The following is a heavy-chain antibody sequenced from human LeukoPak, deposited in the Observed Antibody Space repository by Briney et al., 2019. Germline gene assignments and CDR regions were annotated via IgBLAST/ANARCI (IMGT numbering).Heavy chain of an antibody. CDR3: ARAYPPIAALSGRARSRKGLDY. CDR2: INHSGST. D-gene: IGHD6-6*01. V-gene: IGHV4-34*01. CDR1: GGSFSGYY. J-gene: IGHJ4*02. Sequence: SETLSLTCAVYGGSFSGYYWSWIRQPPGKGLEWIGEINHSGSTNYNPSLKSRVTISGDTSKNQFSLKLSSVTAADTAVYYCARAYPPIAALSGRARSRKGLDYWGQGTLVTVSS.